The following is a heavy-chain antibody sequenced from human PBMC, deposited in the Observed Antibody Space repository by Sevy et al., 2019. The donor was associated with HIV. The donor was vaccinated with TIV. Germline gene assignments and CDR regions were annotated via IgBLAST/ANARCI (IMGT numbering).Heavy chain of an antibody. CDR3: ASLPPGTVTPALDYYYYYGMDV. CDR1: GGSISSSSYY. J-gene: IGHJ6*02. D-gene: IGHD4-4*01. Sequence: SETLSLTCTVSGGSISSSSYYWGWIRQPPGKGLEWIGSMYYSGSTYYNPSLKSRVTISVDTSKNQFSLKLSSLTAADTALYYCASLPPGTVTPALDYYYYYGMDVWGQGTTVTVSS. CDR2: MYYSGST. V-gene: IGHV4-39*01.